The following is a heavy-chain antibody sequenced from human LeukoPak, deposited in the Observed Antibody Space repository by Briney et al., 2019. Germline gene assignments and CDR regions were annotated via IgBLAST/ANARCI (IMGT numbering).Heavy chain of an antibody. Sequence: ASVKVSCKASGYTFTSYYMHWVRQAPGQGLEWMGIINPSGGSTSYAQKFQGRVTMTRDTSTSTVYMELSSLRSEDTAVYYCARALGGYYDSSGYYDYWGQGTLVTVSS. CDR1: GYTFTSYY. J-gene: IGHJ4*02. D-gene: IGHD3-22*01. V-gene: IGHV1-46*01. CDR2: INPSGGST. CDR3: ARALGGYYDSSGYYDY.